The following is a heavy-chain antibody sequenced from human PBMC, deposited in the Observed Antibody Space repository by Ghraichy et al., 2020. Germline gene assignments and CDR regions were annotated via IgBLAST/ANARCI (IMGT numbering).Heavy chain of an antibody. J-gene: IGHJ4*02. CDR1: GGSFSGYY. Sequence: SETLSLTCAVYGGSFSGYYWSWIRQPPGKGLEWIGEINHSGSTNYNPSLKSRVTISVDTSKNQFSLKLSSVTAADTAVYYCAGDYDSSGYYYSYWGQGTLVTVSS. CDR2: INHSGST. D-gene: IGHD3-22*01. CDR3: AGDYDSSGYYYSY. V-gene: IGHV4-34*01.